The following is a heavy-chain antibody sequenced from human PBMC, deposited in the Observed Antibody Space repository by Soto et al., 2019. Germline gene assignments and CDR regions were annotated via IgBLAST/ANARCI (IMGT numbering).Heavy chain of an antibody. V-gene: IGHV3-21*01. CDR2: ISSSSSYI. CDR3: ARDLGLKYFQH. Sequence: EVQLVESGGGLVKPGGSLRLSCAASGFTFSSYSMNWVRQAPGKGLEWVSSISSSSSYIYYADSVKGRFTISRDNAKNSLSLQMNSLRAEDTAVYYCARDLGLKYFQHWGQGTMVTVS. J-gene: IGHJ1*01. CDR1: GFTFSSYS.